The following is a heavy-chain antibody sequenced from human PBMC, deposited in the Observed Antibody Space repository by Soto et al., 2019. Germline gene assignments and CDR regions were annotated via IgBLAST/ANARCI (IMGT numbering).Heavy chain of an antibody. CDR1: GFTFSNYA. V-gene: IGHV3-23*01. CDR2: ISDSGDRT. D-gene: IGHD3-3*01. J-gene: IGHJ4*02. Sequence: EVQLFESGGDLVQPGGSLRLSCAASGFTFSNYAMSWVRQAPGKGLEWVSDISDSGDRTYYADSVQGRFTISRDNSKNTLYLQMSSLRAEDTALYYCAKHQSGDYLINFDYWGQGTLVTVSS. CDR3: AKHQSGDYLINFDY.